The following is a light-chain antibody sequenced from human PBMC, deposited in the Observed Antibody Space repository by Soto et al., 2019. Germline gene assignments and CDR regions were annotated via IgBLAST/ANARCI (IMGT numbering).Light chain of an antibody. CDR2: EVS. V-gene: IGLV2-14*01. CDR3: SSYTTSSTLEV. J-gene: IGLJ1*01. CDR1: NSDVGGYKF. Sequence: QSALTQPASVSGSPGQSITISCTGTNSDVGGYKFVSWYQQHPGKAPQLMIYEVSNRPSGVSNRFSGSKSGNTASLTISGLQADDEADYYCSSYTTSSTLEVFGTGTKV.